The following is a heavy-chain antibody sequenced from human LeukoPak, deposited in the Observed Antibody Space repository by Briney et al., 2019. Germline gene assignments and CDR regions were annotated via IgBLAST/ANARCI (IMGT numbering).Heavy chain of an antibody. V-gene: IGHV1-18*04. D-gene: IGHD2-2*01. J-gene: IGHJ4*02. Sequence: GASVKVSWKASGYTFTSYGISWVRQAPGQGLEWMGWISAYNGNTNYAQKLQGRVTMTTDTSTSTTYMELRGLRSDDTAVYYCARRGVPAATNYFDYWGQGTLVTVSS. CDR1: GYTFTSYG. CDR2: ISAYNGNT. CDR3: ARRGVPAATNYFDY.